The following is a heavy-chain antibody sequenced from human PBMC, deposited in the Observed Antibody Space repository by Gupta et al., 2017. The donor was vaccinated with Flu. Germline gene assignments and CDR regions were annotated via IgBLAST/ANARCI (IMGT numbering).Heavy chain of an antibody. V-gene: IGHV3-30*18. Sequence: QVQLEESGGGVVEPGRSLRRCCAVLGLTFSSYGLVWVRRAPGKGLEWVAVTSHDGGNKYYADSVKGRFTISRDKSKNTLYLQMNTLRAEDTAVYYCAKGREVLVDYYFYAMDVWGQGTTVTVSS. CDR2: TSHDGGNK. D-gene: IGHD1-26*01. J-gene: IGHJ6*02. CDR1: GLTFSSYG. CDR3: AKGREVLVDYYFYAMDV.